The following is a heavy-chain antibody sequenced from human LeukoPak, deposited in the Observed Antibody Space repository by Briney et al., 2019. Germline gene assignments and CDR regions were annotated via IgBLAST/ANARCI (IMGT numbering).Heavy chain of an antibody. CDR2: ISGSGGST. J-gene: IGHJ3*02. CDR3: AKFFGTEDIVVVVAATYAFDI. CDR1: GFTFSSYA. V-gene: IGHV3-23*01. D-gene: IGHD2-15*01. Sequence: GGSLRLSCAASGFTFSSYAMSWVRQAPGKGLEWVSAISGSGGSTYYADSVKGRFTISRDNSKNTLYLQMNSLRAEDTAVYYCAKFFGTEDIVVVVAATYAFDIWGQGTMVTVSS.